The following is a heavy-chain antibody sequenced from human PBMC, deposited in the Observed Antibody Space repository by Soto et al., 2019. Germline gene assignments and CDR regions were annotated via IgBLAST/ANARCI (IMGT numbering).Heavy chain of an antibody. CDR1: GGTFSSYT. D-gene: IGHD6-13*01. Sequence: QVQLVQSGAEVKKPGSSVKVSCKASGGTFSSYTISWVRQAPGQGLEWMGRIIPILGIANYAQKFQGRVTITADKSTSTACMELSSLRSEDTAVYYCASQIGIAAAGTFDYWGQGTLVTVSS. CDR2: IIPILGIA. CDR3: ASQIGIAAAGTFDY. J-gene: IGHJ4*02. V-gene: IGHV1-69*02.